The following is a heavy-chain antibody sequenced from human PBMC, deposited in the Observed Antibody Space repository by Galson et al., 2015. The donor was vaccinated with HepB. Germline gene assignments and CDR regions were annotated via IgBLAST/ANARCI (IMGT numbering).Heavy chain of an antibody. V-gene: IGHV3-33*08. CDR3: ARDSGTYYKRNWFDP. J-gene: IGHJ5*02. CDR1: GFTFSSYS. Sequence: SLRLSCAASGFTFSSYSMNWVRQAPGKGLEWVAVIWYDGTKKYYGDSVKGRFTISRDNSKNTLFLQMNSLRAEDTAVYYCARDSGTYYKRNWFDPWGQGTLVTVSS. D-gene: IGHD3-10*01. CDR2: IWYDGTKK.